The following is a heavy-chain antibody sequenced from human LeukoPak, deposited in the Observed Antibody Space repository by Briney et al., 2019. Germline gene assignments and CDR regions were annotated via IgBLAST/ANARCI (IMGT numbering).Heavy chain of an antibody. D-gene: IGHD2-2*01. CDR1: GYTFTGYY. CDR2: INPNSGGT. J-gene: IGHJ6*02. Sequence: ASVKVSCKASGYTFTGYYMHWVRQAPGQGLEWMGWINPNSGGTNYAQKFQGRVTMTRDTSISTAYMELSRLRSDDTAVYYCAREWTDCSSTSCYDYYYYYGMDVWGQGATVTVSS. V-gene: IGHV1-2*02. CDR3: AREWTDCSSTSCYDYYYYYGMDV.